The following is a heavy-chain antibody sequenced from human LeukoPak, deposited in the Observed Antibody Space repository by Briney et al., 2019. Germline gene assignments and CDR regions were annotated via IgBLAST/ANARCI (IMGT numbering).Heavy chain of an antibody. V-gene: IGHV5-51*01. CDR2: IYPGDSDT. J-gene: IGHJ5*02. CDR3: GRLSYDSSGHYPNWFDP. D-gene: IGHD3-22*01. Sequence: GESLKISCKGSGYSFISYWIGWVRQMPGKGLEWMGIIYPGDSDTRYSPFFQGQVTISADKSISTAYLQWSSLKASDTAIYYCGRLSYDSSGHYPNWFDPWGQGTLVTVSS. CDR1: GYSFISYW.